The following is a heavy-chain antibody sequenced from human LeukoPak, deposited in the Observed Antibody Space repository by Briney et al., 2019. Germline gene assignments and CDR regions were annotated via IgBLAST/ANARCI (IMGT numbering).Heavy chain of an antibody. Sequence: GGSLRLSCAASGFTFSSCSMNWVRKAPGKGLEWVSSISSSSSYIYYADSVKGRFTISRDNAKNSLYLQMNSLRAEDTAVYYCARDRALYSSSFDYWGQGTLVTVSS. V-gene: IGHV3-21*01. CDR3: ARDRALYSSSFDY. CDR2: ISSSSSYI. J-gene: IGHJ4*02. CDR1: GFTFSSCS. D-gene: IGHD6-6*01.